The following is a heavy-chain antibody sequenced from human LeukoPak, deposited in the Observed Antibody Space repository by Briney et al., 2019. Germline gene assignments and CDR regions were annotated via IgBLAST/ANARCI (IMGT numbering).Heavy chain of an antibody. CDR1: GGSISSGGYY. V-gene: IGHV4-31*03. Sequence: PSETLSLTCTVSGGSISSGGYYWSWIRQHPGKGLEWIGYIYYSGSTYYNPSLKSRVTISVDTSKNQFSLKLSSVTAADTAVYYCAREETGGYPPYYYYGMDVWGQGTTVTVSS. CDR3: AREETGGYPPYYYYGMDV. J-gene: IGHJ6*02. D-gene: IGHD5-12*01. CDR2: IYYSGST.